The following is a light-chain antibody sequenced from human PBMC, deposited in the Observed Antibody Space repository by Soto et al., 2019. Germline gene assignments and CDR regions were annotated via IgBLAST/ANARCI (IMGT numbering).Light chain of an antibody. CDR1: QSVRSSH. Sequence: DIVLTQSPGTLSLSPVERATLSCRASQSVRSSHLAWYQQKPGQAPRLVIYGASSRATGIPDRFSGSGSGTDFTLTISRLEAEDFAVYYCQQYGSSPRTFGQGTRLEIK. CDR3: QQYGSSPRT. V-gene: IGKV3-20*01. J-gene: IGKJ5*01. CDR2: GAS.